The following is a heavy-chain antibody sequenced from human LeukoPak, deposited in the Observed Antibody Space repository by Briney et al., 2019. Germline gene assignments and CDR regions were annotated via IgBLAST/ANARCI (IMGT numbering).Heavy chain of an antibody. CDR2: ISWNSGSI. J-gene: IGHJ3*02. CDR1: GFTFDDYA. D-gene: IGHD3-10*01. Sequence: GGSLRLSCAASGFTFDDYAMYWVRQAPGKGLEWVSGISWNSGSIGYADSVKGRFTISRDNAKNSLYLQMNSLRAEDTALYYCAKGVRITMVRGAFDIWGQGTMVTVPS. V-gene: IGHV3-9*01. CDR3: AKGVRITMVRGAFDI.